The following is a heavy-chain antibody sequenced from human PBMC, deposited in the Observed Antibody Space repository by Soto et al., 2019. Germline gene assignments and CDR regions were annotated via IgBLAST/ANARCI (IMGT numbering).Heavy chain of an antibody. J-gene: IGHJ4*02. Sequence: QVQLQESGPRLVKPSQTLSLTCNVSGGSISSGGYYWNWIRQVPGRGLEWMGYISYSASSFYNPSLERRVSAAIETSGNKFSRKMCFTTAAEPAVYFCARAPTYYYCISGYANHSFHFDSWGQGTLVTVSS. CDR2: ISYSASS. V-gene: IGHV4-31*03. CDR1: GGSISSGGYY. D-gene: IGHD3-22*01. CDR3: ARAPTYYYCISGYANHSFHFDS.